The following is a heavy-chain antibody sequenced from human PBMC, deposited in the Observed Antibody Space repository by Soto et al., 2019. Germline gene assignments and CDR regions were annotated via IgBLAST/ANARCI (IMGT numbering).Heavy chain of an antibody. CDR2: IKQDGSEK. CDR1: GFTFSSYW. J-gene: IGHJ6*02. CDR3: XXEGXXGXXXXXGXDX. D-gene: IGHD3-10*01. V-gene: IGHV3-7*04. Sequence: EVQLVESGGGLVQPGGSLRLSCAASGFTFSSYWMSWVRQAPGKGLEWVANIKQDGSEKYYVDSVKGRFTISRDNAKNSLYLQMNSLRAEDXAVXYCXXEGXXGXXXXXGXDXWGQGTTVTVSS.